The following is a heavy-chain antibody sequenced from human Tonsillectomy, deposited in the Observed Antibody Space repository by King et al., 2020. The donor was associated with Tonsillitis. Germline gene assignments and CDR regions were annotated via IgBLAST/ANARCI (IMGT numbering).Heavy chain of an antibody. CDR1: GFTFSSYG. V-gene: IGHV3-30*18. CDR3: AKEGRDYYGSGSYWAPDY. J-gene: IGHJ4*02. D-gene: IGHD3-10*01. Sequence: VQLVESGGGVVQPGRSLRLSCAASGFTFSSYGMHWVRQAPGKGLEWVAVISYDGSNKYYADSVKGRFTISRDNSKKTLYLQMNSLRAEDTAVYYCAKEGRDYYGSGSYWAPDYWGQGTLVTVSS. CDR2: ISYDGSNK.